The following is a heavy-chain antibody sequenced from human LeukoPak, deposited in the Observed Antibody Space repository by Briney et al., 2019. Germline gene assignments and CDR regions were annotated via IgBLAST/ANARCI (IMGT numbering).Heavy chain of an antibody. CDR1: GGSISSSSYS. CDR2: IYDSGST. CDR3: AREYYYDTGGSIVAFDI. Sequence: PSETLSLTCTVSGGSISSSSYSWTWIRQPPGKGLEWIGEIYDSGSTNYNPSLKSRVTISVDKSKNQFSLQLSSVTAADTAVYYCAREYYYDTGGSIVAFDIWGQGTMVTVSS. J-gene: IGHJ3*02. D-gene: IGHD3-22*01. V-gene: IGHV4-39*07.